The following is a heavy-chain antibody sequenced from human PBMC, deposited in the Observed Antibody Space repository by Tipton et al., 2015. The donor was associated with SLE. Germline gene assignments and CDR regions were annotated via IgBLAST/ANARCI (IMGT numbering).Heavy chain of an antibody. D-gene: IGHD6-13*01. Sequence: SLRLSCAVSGFSFSSYGIHWVRQAPGKGLEWVSHIRNDGTNKYYSNSVRGRFTISRDSSKNTMYLQMKSLRAEDTAVYYCAKDGGQQLVSWGQGTTVTVSS. CDR3: AKDGGQQLVS. CDR2: IRNDGTNK. CDR1: GFSFSSYG. V-gene: IGHV3-30*02. J-gene: IGHJ6*02.